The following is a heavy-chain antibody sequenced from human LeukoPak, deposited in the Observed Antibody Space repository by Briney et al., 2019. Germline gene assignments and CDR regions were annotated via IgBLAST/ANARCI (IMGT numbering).Heavy chain of an antibody. Sequence: GGSLRLSYAASGFTFTTYAMNWVRQAPGKGLEWVSYISSSGSTIYYADSVKGRFTISRDNAKNSLYLQMNSLRAEDTAVYYCAELGITMIGGVWGKGTTVTISS. J-gene: IGHJ6*04. CDR2: ISSSGSTI. V-gene: IGHV3-48*03. CDR3: AELGITMIGGV. D-gene: IGHD3-10*02. CDR1: GFTFTTYA.